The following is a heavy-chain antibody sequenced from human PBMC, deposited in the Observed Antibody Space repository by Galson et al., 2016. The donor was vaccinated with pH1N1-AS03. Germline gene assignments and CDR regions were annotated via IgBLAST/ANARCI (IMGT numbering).Heavy chain of an antibody. J-gene: IGHJ6*02. CDR2: ISVASTAI. D-gene: IGHD2-21*02. CDR3: ARGPRRVVGTLLKYFGMDV. Sequence: SLRLSCAASGFTFSDYHMSWIRQAPGKGLEWLSYISVASTAIYYAASVKGRFTISRDNARNSLYRQMNSLRAEDTAVYYCARGPRRVVGTLLKYFGMDVWGQGTTVTVSS. CDR1: GFTFSDYH. V-gene: IGHV3-11*01.